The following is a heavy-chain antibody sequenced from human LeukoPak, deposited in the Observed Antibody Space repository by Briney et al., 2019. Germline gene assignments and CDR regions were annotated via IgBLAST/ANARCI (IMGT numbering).Heavy chain of an antibody. CDR2: IYTSGST. D-gene: IGHD3-22*01. Sequence: SETLSLTCTVSGGSISSYYWSWIRQPAGKGLEWIGRIYTSGSTNYNPSLKSRVTMSVDTSKNQFSLKLSSVTAADTAVYYCARPKNYYDSSGYDAYAFDIWGQGTMVTVSS. V-gene: IGHV4-4*07. J-gene: IGHJ3*02. CDR1: GGSISSYY. CDR3: ARPKNYYDSSGYDAYAFDI.